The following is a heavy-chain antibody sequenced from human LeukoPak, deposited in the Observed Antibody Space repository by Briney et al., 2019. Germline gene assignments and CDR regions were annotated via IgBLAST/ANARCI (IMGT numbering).Heavy chain of an antibody. Sequence: PGGSLRLSCAASGFTFSSYDMHWVRQATGKGLEWVSAIGTAGDTYYPGSVKGRFTISRENAKNSLYLQMNSLRAEDTAVYYCARHPYNYGSGSYFGSNYDYYYMDVWGKGTTVTVSS. V-gene: IGHV3-13*01. CDR2: IGTAGDT. J-gene: IGHJ6*03. CDR1: GFTFSSYD. CDR3: ARHPYNYGSGSYFGSNYDYYYMDV. D-gene: IGHD3-10*01.